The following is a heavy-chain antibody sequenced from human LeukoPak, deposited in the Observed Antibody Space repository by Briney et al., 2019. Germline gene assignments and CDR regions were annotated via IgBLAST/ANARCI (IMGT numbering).Heavy chain of an antibody. D-gene: IGHD6-19*01. CDR1: VYTFTSYG. Sequence: ASVKVSCKASVYTFTSYGISWVRQAPGQGLEWMGWISAYNGNTNYEQKLQGRVTITTDTSTSTAYMELRSLRSDDTAVYYCARDALALIAVAGTGDYWGQGTLVTVSS. CDR3: ARDALALIAVAGTGDY. V-gene: IGHV1-18*01. CDR2: ISAYNGNT. J-gene: IGHJ4*02.